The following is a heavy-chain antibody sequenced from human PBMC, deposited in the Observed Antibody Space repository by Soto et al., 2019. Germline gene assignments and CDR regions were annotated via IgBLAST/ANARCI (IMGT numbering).Heavy chain of an antibody. Sequence: EVQLLESGGDLVQPGGSLRLSCAASGFTFSSYAMNWVRQAPGKGLEWVSTIHKSGGSTYYADSVKGRFTISRDNSKNTLYLYMNTLRAEDTALYYCAKEIDDYSDYSHNLDSWGQGTLVTVSS. D-gene: IGHD3-22*01. CDR1: GFTFSSYA. CDR3: AKEIDDYSDYSHNLDS. CDR2: IHKSGGST. V-gene: IGHV3-23*01. J-gene: IGHJ4*02.